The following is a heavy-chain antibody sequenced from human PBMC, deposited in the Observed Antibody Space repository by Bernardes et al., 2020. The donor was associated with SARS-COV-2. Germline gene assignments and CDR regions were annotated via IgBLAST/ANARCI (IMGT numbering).Heavy chain of an antibody. D-gene: IGHD2-2*01. CDR2: ISSSSSYI. CDR3: AREGGYCSSTSCPYYYGMDV. CDR1: GFTFSSYS. V-gene: IGHV3-21*01. Sequence: GWSLRLSCAASGFTFSSYSMNWVRQAPGKGLEWVSSISSSSSYIYYADSVKGRFTISRDNAKNSLYLQMNSLRAEDTAVYYCAREGGYCSSTSCPYYYGMDVWGQGTTVTVSS. J-gene: IGHJ6*02.